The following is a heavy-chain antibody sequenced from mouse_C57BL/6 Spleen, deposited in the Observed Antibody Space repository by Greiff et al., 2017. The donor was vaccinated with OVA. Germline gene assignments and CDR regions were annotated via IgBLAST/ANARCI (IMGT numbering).Heavy chain of an antibody. J-gene: IGHJ4*01. Sequence: EVQLQESGPGLVKPSQSLSLTCSVTGYSITSGYYWNWIRQFPGNQLEWMGYISYDGSNNYNPSLKNRISLTRDTSKNQLMLKLKSVTTEDTATYYCAREGSGYDAMDDWGQGTSVTVSS. CDR2: ISYDGSN. D-gene: IGHD3-2*02. CDR1: GYSITSGYY. V-gene: IGHV3-6*01. CDR3: AREGSGYDAMDD.